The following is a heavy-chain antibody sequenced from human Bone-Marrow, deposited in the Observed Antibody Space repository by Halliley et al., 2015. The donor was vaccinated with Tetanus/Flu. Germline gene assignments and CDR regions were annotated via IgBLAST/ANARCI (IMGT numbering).Heavy chain of an antibody. CDR1: GASIHNYY. D-gene: IGHD1-1*01. V-gene: IGHV4-59*01. Sequence: TLSLTCSVSGASIHNYYWSWIRQSPGKGLEWIGYIYYSGSTTYNPSLKSRVTISVDASKTQFSLNWTSVTAADTAVYYCARNLQPGETASWGQGSLVSVSS. CDR3: ARNLQPGETAS. CDR2: IYYSGST. J-gene: IGHJ5*02.